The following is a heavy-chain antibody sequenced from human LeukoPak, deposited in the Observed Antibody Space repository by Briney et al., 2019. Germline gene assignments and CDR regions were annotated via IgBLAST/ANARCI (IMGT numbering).Heavy chain of an antibody. D-gene: IGHD3-22*01. Sequence: SVKVSCKASGGTFSSYAISWVRQAPGQGLEWIGGIIPIFGTANYAQKFQGRVTITTDESTSTAYMELSSLRSEDTAVYYCASPYYYDSSGYQRAHWYSDLWGRGTLVTVSS. J-gene: IGHJ2*01. CDR2: IIPIFGTA. V-gene: IGHV1-69*05. CDR3: ASPYYYDSSGYQRAHWYSDL. CDR1: GGTFSSYA.